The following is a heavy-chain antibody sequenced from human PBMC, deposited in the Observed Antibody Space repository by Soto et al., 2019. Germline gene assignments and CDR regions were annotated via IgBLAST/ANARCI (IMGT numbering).Heavy chain of an antibody. Sequence: PGGSLRLSCAASGFTFSSYAMSWVRQAPGKGLEWVSAISGSGGSTYYADSVKGRFTISRDNSKNTLYLQMNSLRAEDTAVYYCAKYDFWSGYLLAYYYGMDVWGQGTTVTVSS. J-gene: IGHJ6*02. CDR3: AKYDFWSGYLLAYYYGMDV. D-gene: IGHD3-3*01. CDR1: GFTFSSYA. V-gene: IGHV3-23*01. CDR2: ISGSGGST.